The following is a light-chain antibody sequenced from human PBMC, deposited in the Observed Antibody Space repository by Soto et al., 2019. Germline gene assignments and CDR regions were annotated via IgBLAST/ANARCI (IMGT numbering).Light chain of an antibody. V-gene: IGKV3-20*01. CDR3: QHYGGSPPWP. CDR2: GAS. Sequence: EIVLTQSPGTLSLSPGERATLSCRASQSINRHYLAWYQQKPGQAPRLLIYGASSRLTGIPDRFSGSGSGTGFTLTISRREPEDFAVYSCQHYGGSPPWPFGQGTKVEIK. J-gene: IGKJ1*01. CDR1: QSINRHY.